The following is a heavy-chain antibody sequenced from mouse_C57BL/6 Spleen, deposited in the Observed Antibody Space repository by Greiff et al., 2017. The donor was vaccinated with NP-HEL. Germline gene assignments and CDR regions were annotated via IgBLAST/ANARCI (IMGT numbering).Heavy chain of an antibody. CDR3: ARIPGSSAWFAY. V-gene: IGHV1-50*01. J-gene: IGHJ3*01. D-gene: IGHD1-1*01. Sequence: QVQLKQPGAELVKPGASVKLSCKASGYTFTSYWMQWVKQRPGQGLEWIGEIDPSDSYTNYNQKFKGKATLTVDTSSSTAYMQLSSLTSEDSAVYYCARIPGSSAWFAYWGQGTLVTVSA. CDR2: IDPSDSYT. CDR1: GYTFTSYW.